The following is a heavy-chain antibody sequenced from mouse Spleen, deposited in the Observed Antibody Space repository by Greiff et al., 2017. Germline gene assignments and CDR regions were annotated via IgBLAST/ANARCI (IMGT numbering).Heavy chain of an antibody. V-gene: IGHV1-14*01. Sequence: VQLKQSGPELVKPGASVKMSCKASGYTFTSYVMHWVKQKPGQGLEWIGYINPYNDGTKYNEKFKGKATLTSDKSSSTAYMELSSLTSEDSAVYYCASEGDDHGFTYWGQGTLVTVSA. CDR3: ASEGDDHGFTY. D-gene: IGHD2-4*01. CDR1: GYTFTSYV. CDR2: INPYNDGT. J-gene: IGHJ3*01.